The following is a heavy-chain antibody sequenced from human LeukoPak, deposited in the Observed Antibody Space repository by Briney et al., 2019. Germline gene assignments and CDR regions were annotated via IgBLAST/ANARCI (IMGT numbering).Heavy chain of an antibody. Sequence: PGGCLRLSCAASGFTFSSYAMHWVRQAPGKGLEWVAVISYDGSNKYYADSVKGRFTISRDNSKNTLYLQMNSLRAEDTAVYYCARDGYSSSWSSYYYYMDVWGKGTTVTVSS. V-gene: IGHV3-30-3*01. D-gene: IGHD6-13*01. CDR3: ARDGYSSSWSSYYYYMDV. CDR1: GFTFSSYA. CDR2: ISYDGSNK. J-gene: IGHJ6*03.